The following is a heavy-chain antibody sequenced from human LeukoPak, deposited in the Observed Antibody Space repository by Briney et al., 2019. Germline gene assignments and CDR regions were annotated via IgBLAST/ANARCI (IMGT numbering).Heavy chain of an antibody. CDR3: ARAVYYDFWSGYPDTYYYYYMDV. CDR2: IYTSGST. CDR1: GGSISSGSYY. V-gene: IGHV4-61*02. J-gene: IGHJ6*03. Sequence: SQTLSLTCTVSGGSISSGSYYWSWIRQPAGTGLEWLGRIYTSGSTNYNPSLKSRVTISVDTSKNQFSLKPSSVTAADTAVYYCARAVYYDFWSGYPDTYYYYYMDVWGKGTTVTVSS. D-gene: IGHD3-3*01.